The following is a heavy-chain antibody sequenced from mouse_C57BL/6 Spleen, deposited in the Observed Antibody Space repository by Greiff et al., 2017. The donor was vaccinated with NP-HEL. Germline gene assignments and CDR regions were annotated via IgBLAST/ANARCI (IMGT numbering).Heavy chain of an antibody. CDR3: TRGGGDYWAWFAY. CDR2: IDPETGGT. D-gene: IGHD1-1*01. Sequence: QVQLQQSGAELVRPGASVTLSCKASGYTFTDYEMHWVKQTPVHGLEWIGAIDPETGGTAYNQKFKGKAILTADKSSSTAYMELRSLTSEDSAVYYCTRGGGDYWAWFAYWGQGTLVTVSA. CDR1: GYTFTDYE. V-gene: IGHV1-15*01. J-gene: IGHJ3*01.